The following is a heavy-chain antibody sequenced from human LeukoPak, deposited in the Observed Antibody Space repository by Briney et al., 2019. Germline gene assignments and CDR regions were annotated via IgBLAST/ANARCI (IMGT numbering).Heavy chain of an antibody. CDR3: ARDLEDTYDYVWGSPSSGSDY. Sequence: ASVKVSCKASGYTFTSYGISWVRQAPGQGLEWMGWISAYNGNTNYAQKLQGRVTMTTDTSTSTAYMELRSLGSDDTAVYSCARDLEDTYDYVWGSPSSGSDYWGQGTLVTVSS. V-gene: IGHV1-18*01. CDR2: ISAYNGNT. D-gene: IGHD3-16*01. CDR1: GYTFTSYG. J-gene: IGHJ4*02.